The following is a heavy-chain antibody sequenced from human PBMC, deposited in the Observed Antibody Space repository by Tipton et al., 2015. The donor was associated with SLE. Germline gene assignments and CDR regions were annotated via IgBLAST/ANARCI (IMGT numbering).Heavy chain of an antibody. CDR3: ARDWWIQLWSAFDI. V-gene: IGHV4-61*09. J-gene: IGHJ3*02. D-gene: IGHD5-18*01. CDR1: GGSISSGSYY. Sequence: LRLSCTVSGGSISSGSYYWSWIRQPAGKGLEWIGYIYTSGSTNYNPSLKSRVTISVDTSKNQFSLKLSSVTAADTAVYYCARDWWIQLWSAFDIWGQGTMVTVSS. CDR2: IYTSGST.